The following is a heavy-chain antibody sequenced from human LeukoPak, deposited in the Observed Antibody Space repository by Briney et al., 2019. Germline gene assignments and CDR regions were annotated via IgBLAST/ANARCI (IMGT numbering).Heavy chain of an antibody. Sequence: SVKVSCKASGGTFSSYAISWVRQAPGQGLEWMGRIIPILGIANYAQKFQGRVTITADKSTSTAYMELSSLRSKDTAVYYCASGADIVVVPAAGGWFDPWGQGTLVTVSS. J-gene: IGHJ5*02. CDR1: GGTFSSYA. D-gene: IGHD2-2*01. CDR3: ASGADIVVVPAAGGWFDP. CDR2: IIPILGIA. V-gene: IGHV1-69*04.